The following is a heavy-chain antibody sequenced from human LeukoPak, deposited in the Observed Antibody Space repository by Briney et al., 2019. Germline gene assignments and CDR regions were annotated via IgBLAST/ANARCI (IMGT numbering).Heavy chain of an antibody. Sequence: PSETLSLTCTVSGGSISSGSYYWSWIRQPAGKGLEWIGRIYTSGSTNYNPSLKSRVTISVDTSKNQFSLKLSSVTAADTAVYYCARVTSGGYRPYYYYMDVWGKGTTVTVSS. D-gene: IGHD1-26*01. CDR2: IYTSGST. V-gene: IGHV4-61*02. CDR1: GGSISSGSYY. J-gene: IGHJ6*03. CDR3: ARVTSGGYRPYYYYMDV.